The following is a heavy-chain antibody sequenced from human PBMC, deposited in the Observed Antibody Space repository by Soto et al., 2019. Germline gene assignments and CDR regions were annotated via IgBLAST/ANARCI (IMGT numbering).Heavy chain of an antibody. CDR2: IDSVGTT. CDR1: GFTLSDYT. V-gene: IGHV3-53*01. Sequence: GGSLRLSCAASGFTLSDYTMNWVGQAPGKGLEWVSVIDSVGTTYYADSVKGRFTISRDNSKNTLYLQMNSRRVDDTAVYYCSKATSFYFDNSALLFSCGQVSLFTVSS. D-gene: IGHD3-22*01. J-gene: IGHJ5*02. CDR3: SKATSFYFDNSALLFS.